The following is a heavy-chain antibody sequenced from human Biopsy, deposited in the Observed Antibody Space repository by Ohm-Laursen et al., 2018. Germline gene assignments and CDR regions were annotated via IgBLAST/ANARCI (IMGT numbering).Heavy chain of an antibody. Sequence: SLRLSCAASGFTFSSYAMSWVRQPPGNGLEWVSSLTGSGGSTYYADSVKGRFTISRDNSKNTLSLQMNSLRAEDTAVYYCAKYDYSSSPRRYFDPWGQGTLVTVSS. D-gene: IGHD6-6*01. CDR1: GFTFSSYA. V-gene: IGHV3-23*01. CDR2: LTGSGGST. J-gene: IGHJ5*02. CDR3: AKYDYSSSPRRYFDP.